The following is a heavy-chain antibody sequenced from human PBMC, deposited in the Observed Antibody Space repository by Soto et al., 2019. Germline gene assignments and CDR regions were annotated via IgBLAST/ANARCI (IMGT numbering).Heavy chain of an antibody. Sequence: QVQLVESGGGVVQPGRSLRLSCAASGFTFSTYGMHWVRQAPGKGLEWVALIWYDGNNKYYADSVKGRFTISRDNSKNTLYLQMYSLRAEDTAVYFCARGYYYDSSGYYPDYWGQGSLVTVSS. CDR1: GFTFSTYG. D-gene: IGHD3-22*01. V-gene: IGHV3-33*01. CDR3: ARGYYYDSSGYYPDY. CDR2: IWYDGNNK. J-gene: IGHJ4*02.